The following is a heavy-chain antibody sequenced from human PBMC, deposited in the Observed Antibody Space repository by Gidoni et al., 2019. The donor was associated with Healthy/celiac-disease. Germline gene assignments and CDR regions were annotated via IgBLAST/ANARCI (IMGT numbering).Heavy chain of an antibody. CDR3: ARDSNGSGVGY. J-gene: IGHJ4*02. D-gene: IGHD3-10*01. Sequence: EVQLVESGGGLVQPGGSLRLSCAASGFTFSSYEMNWVRQGPGKGLEWVSYISSCGSTIYYADSVKGRFTISRDNAKNSLYLQMNSLRAEDTAVYYCARDSNGSGVGYWGQGTLVTVSS. CDR2: ISSCGSTI. V-gene: IGHV3-48*03. CDR1: GFTFSSYE.